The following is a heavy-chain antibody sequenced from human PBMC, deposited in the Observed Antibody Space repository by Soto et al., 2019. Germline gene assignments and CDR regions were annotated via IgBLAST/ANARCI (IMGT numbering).Heavy chain of an antibody. CDR3: ARERASGWSRKYNWFDP. Sequence: ASVQVSYKASGYTFTSYGISLVRQAPGQGLEWMGWISAYNGNTNYAQKLQGRVTMTTDTSTSTAYMELRSLRSDDTAVYYCARERASGWSRKYNWFDPWGQGTLVTVS. J-gene: IGHJ5*02. CDR1: GYTFTSYG. V-gene: IGHV1-18*01. D-gene: IGHD6-19*01. CDR2: ISAYNGNT.